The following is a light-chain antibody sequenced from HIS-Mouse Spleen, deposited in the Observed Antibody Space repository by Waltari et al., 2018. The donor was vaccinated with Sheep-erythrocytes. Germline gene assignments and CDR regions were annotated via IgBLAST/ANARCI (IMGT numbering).Light chain of an antibody. Sequence: DIVMTQSPDSLAVSLGERATINRRSSQSVLYSSNNQNYLAGYPQKQGQPPKLLIYWASTRESGVPDRFSGSASGTDFTLTISSLQAEDVAVYYCQQYCSTPLTFGGGTKVEIK. J-gene: IGKJ4*01. V-gene: IGKV4-1*01. CDR1: QSVLYSSNNQNY. CDR3: QQYCSTPLT. CDR2: WAS.